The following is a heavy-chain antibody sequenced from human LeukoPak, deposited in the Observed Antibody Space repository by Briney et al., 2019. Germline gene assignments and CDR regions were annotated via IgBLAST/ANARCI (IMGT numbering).Heavy chain of an antibody. V-gene: IGHV4-39*01. Sequence: WIGSIYYSASTYYNPSLKSRVTISVDTSKNQFSLKLSSVTAADTAVYYCASSLSGDYYFDYWGQGTLVTVSS. D-gene: IGHD2-21*02. J-gene: IGHJ4*02. CDR3: ASSLSGDYYFDY. CDR2: IYYSAST.